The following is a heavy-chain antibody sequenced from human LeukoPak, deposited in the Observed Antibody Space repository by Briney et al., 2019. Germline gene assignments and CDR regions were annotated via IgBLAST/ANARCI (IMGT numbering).Heavy chain of an antibody. D-gene: IGHD3-10*01. CDR1: GGSLSSYW. CDR2: IYATGST. J-gene: IGHJ5*02. CDR3: ARHGSVRSPLGP. V-gene: IGHV4-4*09. Sequence: SETLSLTCTVSGGSLSSYWWTWIRQPPGKGLEWIGYIYATGSTNYNPSLKSRVTISVDTSKNQFSLNLRSVTAADTAVYYCARHGSVRSPLGPWGQGTLVTASS.